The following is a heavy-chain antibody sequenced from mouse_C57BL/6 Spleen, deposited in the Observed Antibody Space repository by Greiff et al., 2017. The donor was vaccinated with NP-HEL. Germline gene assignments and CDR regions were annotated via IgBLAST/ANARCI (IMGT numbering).Heavy chain of an antibody. D-gene: IGHD1-1*01. J-gene: IGHJ2*01. V-gene: IGHV7-3*01. CDR3: ARYLTTVGFDY. Sequence: EVHLVESGGGLVQPGGSLSLSCAASAFTFTDYYMSWVRQPPGKALEWLGFIRNKANGYTTEYSASVKGRFTISRDNSQSILYLQMNALRAEDSATYYCARYLTTVGFDYWGQGTTLTVSS. CDR1: AFTFTDYY. CDR2: IRNKANGYTT.